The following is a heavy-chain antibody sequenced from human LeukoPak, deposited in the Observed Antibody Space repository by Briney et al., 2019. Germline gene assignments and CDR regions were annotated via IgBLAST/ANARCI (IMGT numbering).Heavy chain of an antibody. J-gene: IGHJ3*02. V-gene: IGHV3-9*03. CDR3: ARARGIPRAFDI. CDR1: GFTFDDYA. CDR2: ISWNSGSI. D-gene: IGHD6-13*01. Sequence: PGGSLRLSCAASGFTFDDYAMHWVRQAPGKGLEWVSGISWNSGSIGYADSVKGRFTISRDNAKNSLYLQMNSLRAEDMVLYYCARARGIPRAFDIWGQGTMVTVSS.